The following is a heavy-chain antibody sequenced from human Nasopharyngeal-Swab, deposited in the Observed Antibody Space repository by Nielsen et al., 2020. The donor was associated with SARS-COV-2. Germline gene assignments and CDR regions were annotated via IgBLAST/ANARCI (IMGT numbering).Heavy chain of an antibody. D-gene: IGHD2-2*01. V-gene: IGHV3-48*04. J-gene: IGHJ4*02. CDR1: GFTFSGYS. CDR3: ARGGASVVPTDY. Sequence: GGSLRLSCAASGFTFSGYSMNWVRQAPGKGLEWVSYISSSGSTIYYADSVKGRFTISRDNAKNSLYLQMNSLRAEDTAVYYCARGGASVVPTDYWGQGTLVTVSS. CDR2: ISSSGSTI.